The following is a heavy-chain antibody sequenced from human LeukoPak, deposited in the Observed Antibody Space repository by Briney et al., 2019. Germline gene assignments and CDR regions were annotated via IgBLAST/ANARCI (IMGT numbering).Heavy chain of an antibody. J-gene: IGHJ5*02. CDR3: ARDPNL. Sequence: PSETLSLTCTVSGGSINNYYWNWIRQPAGKGLEWIGRIYTNGATYYNPSLKSRVTISVDTSKNQFSLKLSSVTAADTAVYYCARDPNLWGQGTLVTVSS. V-gene: IGHV4-4*07. CDR1: GGSINNYY. CDR2: IYTNGAT.